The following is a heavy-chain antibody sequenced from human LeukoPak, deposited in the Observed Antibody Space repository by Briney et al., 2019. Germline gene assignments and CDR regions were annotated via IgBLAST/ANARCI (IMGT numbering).Heavy chain of an antibody. J-gene: IGHJ4*01. CDR3: AKGIYSSGWSYFDY. V-gene: IGHV3-23*01. CDR2: LSGSGITT. D-gene: IGHD6-19*01. Sequence: GGSLRLSCAASGFTFSNPAMSWVRQAPGKGLEWVSTLSGSGITTYYADSVKGRFTISRDNSKNTLYLQMNSLRAEDTAVYYCAKGIYSSGWSYFDYWGHGTLVTVSS. CDR1: GFTFSNPA.